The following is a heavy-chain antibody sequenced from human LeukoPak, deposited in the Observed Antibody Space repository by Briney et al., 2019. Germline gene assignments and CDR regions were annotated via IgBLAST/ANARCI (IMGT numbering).Heavy chain of an antibody. CDR2: MNPSSGNT. CDR1: GYTFTSYD. D-gene: IGHD3-10*02. J-gene: IGHJ6*02. V-gene: IGHV1-8*01. CDR3: ARGPVEAVFGVSTED. Sequence: GASVKVSCKASGYTFTSYDINWVRQATGQGLEWMGWMNPSSGNTGYAQKFQGRVSMTRDTSISTDYMELSSLRSEDTAVYYCARGPVEAVFGVSTEDWGQGTTVTVSS.